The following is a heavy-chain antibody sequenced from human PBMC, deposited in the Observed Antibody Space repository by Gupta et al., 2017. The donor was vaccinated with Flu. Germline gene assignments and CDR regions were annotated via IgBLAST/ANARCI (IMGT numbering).Heavy chain of an antibody. V-gene: IGHV3-7*01. J-gene: IGHJ6*02. CDR2: IKQDGSEK. CDR3: ARGPQDT. CDR1: GFAFSNYW. Sequence: EVQLVESGGGLVQPGGSLRLSCAASGFAFSNYWMAWVRQAPGQGLEWVANIKQDGSEKHYVGSVKGRFTISRDNAKNSLYLQMNSLRVEDTAVYYCARGPQDTWGQGNTVTVSS.